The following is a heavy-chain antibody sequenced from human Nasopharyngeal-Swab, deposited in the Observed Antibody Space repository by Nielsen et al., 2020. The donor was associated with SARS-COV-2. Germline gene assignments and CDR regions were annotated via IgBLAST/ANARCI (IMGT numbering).Heavy chain of an antibody. D-gene: IGHD6-13*01. J-gene: IGHJ4*02. CDR1: GYTLTDLS. CDR3: ACERQTGIAAAGTYDY. CDR2: FDPEDGET. Sequence: ASVKVSCKVSGYTLTDLSMHWVRQAPGKGLEWMGGFDPEDGETIYAQKFQGRVTMTEDTSTDTAYMELSSLRSEDTAVYYCACERQTGIAAAGTYDYWGQGTLVTVSS. V-gene: IGHV1-24*01.